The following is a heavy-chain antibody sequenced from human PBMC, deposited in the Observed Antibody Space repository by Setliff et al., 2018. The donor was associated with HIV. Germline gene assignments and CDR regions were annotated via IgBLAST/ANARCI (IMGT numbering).Heavy chain of an antibody. J-gene: IGHJ6*03. D-gene: IGHD1-26*01. CDR3: ARSTVHRTLVGTTVRYMDV. CDR2: IYYSGST. Sequence: PSETLSLTCTVSGGSISSHYWSWIRKPPGKGLEWIGYIYYSGSTNYNPSLKRRVTISVDTSKNQFSLKLSCVPAADTAVYYCARSTVHRTLVGTTVRYMDVWGKGTTVTVSS. CDR1: GGSISSHY. V-gene: IGHV4-59*11.